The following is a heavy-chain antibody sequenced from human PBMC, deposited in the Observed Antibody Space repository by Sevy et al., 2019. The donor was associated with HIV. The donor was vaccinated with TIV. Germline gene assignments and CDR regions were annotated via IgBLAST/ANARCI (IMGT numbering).Heavy chain of an antibody. CDR2: ISYDGSNK. Sequence: GGSLRLSCAASGFTFSNYTIHWVRQAPGKGLEWVAVISYDGSNKYYADSVEGRFTVSRDNSKNTLYLQMNSLRAEDTAVYYCSRDLPSGWWGGFDYWGQGTLVTVSS. J-gene: IGHJ4*02. CDR1: GFTFSNYT. V-gene: IGHV3-30-3*01. D-gene: IGHD6-19*01. CDR3: SRDLPSGWWGGFDY.